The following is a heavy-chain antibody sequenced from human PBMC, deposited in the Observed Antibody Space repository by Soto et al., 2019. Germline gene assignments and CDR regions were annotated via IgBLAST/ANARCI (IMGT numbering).Heavy chain of an antibody. CDR2: ISYDGSNK. CDR3: AKDKYSGSSSFGFDY. Sequence: GGSLRLSCAASGFTFSSYGMHWVRQAPGKGLEWVAVISYDGSNKYYADSVKGRFTISRDNSKNTLYLQMNSLRAEDTAVYYCAKDKYSGSSSFGFDYWGQGTLVTVSS. V-gene: IGHV3-30*18. J-gene: IGHJ4*02. CDR1: GFTFSSYG. D-gene: IGHD1-26*01.